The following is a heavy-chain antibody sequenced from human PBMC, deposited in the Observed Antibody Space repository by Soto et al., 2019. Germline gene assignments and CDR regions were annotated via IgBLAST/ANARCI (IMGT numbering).Heavy chain of an antibody. CDR2: TYYRSKWYN. Sequence: PSQTLSLTCVISGDSVSSNSAAWNCIRQSPSRGLEWLGRTYYRSKWYNDYAVSVKSRITINPDTSKNQFSLQLNSVTPEDTAVYYCARDGSDSSSSEGWFDPWGQGTLVTVSS. V-gene: IGHV6-1*01. CDR3: ARDGSDSSSSEGWFDP. J-gene: IGHJ5*02. CDR1: GDSVSSNSAA. D-gene: IGHD6-6*01.